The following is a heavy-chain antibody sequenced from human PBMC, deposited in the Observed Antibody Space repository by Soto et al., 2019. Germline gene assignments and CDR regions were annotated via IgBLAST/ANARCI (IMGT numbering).Heavy chain of an antibody. CDR2: INHSGST. J-gene: IGHJ4*02. CDR3: ARGPLDYYEFDY. Sequence: SETLSLTCAVYGGSFSGYYWSWIRQPPGKGLEWIGEINHSGSTNYNPSLKSRVTISVDTSKNQLSLKLSSVTAADTAVYYCARGPLDYYEFDYWGQGTLVTVSS. D-gene: IGHD1-26*01. V-gene: IGHV4-34*01. CDR1: GGSFSGYY.